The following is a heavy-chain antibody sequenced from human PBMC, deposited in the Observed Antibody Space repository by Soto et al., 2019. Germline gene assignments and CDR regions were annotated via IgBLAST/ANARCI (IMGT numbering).Heavy chain of an antibody. Sequence: SETLSLTCTFSVGSISSSSYYCGWIRQPPGKGLEWIGSIYYSGSTYYNPSLKSRVTISVDTSKNQFSLKLSSVTAADTAVYYCARRTVVVVMFEYWGQGTLVIVS. CDR1: VGSISSSSYY. CDR2: IYYSGST. D-gene: IGHD3-22*01. V-gene: IGHV4-39*01. CDR3: ARRTVVVVMFEY. J-gene: IGHJ4*02.